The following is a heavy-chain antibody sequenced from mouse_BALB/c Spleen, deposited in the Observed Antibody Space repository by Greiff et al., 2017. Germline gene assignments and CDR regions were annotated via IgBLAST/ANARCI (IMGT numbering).Heavy chain of an antibody. CDR2: IYPGNSDT. CDR3: TRWAMITGSSMDY. V-gene: IGHV1-5*01. J-gene: IGHJ4*01. D-gene: IGHD2-4*01. Sequence: EVQLQQSGTVLARPGASVKMSCKASGYSFTSYWMHWVKQRPGQGLEWIGAIYPGNSDTSYNQKFKGKAKLTAVTSTSTAYMELSSLTNEDSAVYYCTRWAMITGSSMDYWGQGTSVTVSS. CDR1: GYSFTSYW.